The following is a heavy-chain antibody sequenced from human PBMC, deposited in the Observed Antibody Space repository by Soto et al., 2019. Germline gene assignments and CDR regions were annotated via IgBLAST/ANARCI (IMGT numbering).Heavy chain of an antibody. CDR1: GYSISSSNW. CDR2: IYYSGST. CDR3: ARNLWAGHWDRDWYFDL. D-gene: IGHD1-26*01. V-gene: IGHV4-28*01. Sequence: QVQLQESGPGLVKPSDTLSLTCAVSGYSISSSNWWGWIRQPPGKGLEWIGYIYYSGSTYYNPSLKSRVTMSVDTSKNQFSLKLSSVTAVDTAVYYCARNLWAGHWDRDWYFDLWGRGTLVTVSS. J-gene: IGHJ2*01.